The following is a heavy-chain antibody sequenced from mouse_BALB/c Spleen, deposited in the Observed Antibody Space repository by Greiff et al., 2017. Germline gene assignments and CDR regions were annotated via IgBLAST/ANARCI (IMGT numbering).Heavy chain of an antibody. Sequence: VQLQQSGPELVKPGASVKMSCKASGYTFTSYVMHWVKQKPGQGLEWIGYINPYNDGTKYNEKFKGKATLTSDKSSSTAYMELSSLTSEDSAVYYFASGRYPSYYGSSHYYAMDYWGQGTSVTVSS. CDR3: ASGRYPSYYGSSHYYAMDY. J-gene: IGHJ4*01. CDR2: INPYNDGT. V-gene: IGHV1-14*01. CDR1: GYTFTSYV. D-gene: IGHD1-1*01.